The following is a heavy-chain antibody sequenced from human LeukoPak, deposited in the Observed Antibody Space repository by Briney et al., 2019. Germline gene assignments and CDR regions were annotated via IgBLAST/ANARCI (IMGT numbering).Heavy chain of an antibody. CDR3: AREILGGFNPGAY. J-gene: IGHJ4*02. CDR1: LDSTTSNF. Sequence: SSETLSLTCTVSLDSTTSNFWSWVRQPPGKGLEWIGEIHRSGSPNYNPSLQSRVTISIDRSRNQIVLELSSATAADTAVYYCAREILGGFNPGAYWGQGTLVTVSS. CDR2: IHRSGSP. D-gene: IGHD1-14*01. V-gene: IGHV4-4*02.